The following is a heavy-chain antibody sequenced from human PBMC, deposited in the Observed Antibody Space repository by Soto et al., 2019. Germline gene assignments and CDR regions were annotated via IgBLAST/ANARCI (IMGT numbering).Heavy chain of an antibody. J-gene: IGHJ5*02. V-gene: IGHV3-30*18. CDR2: ISYDGSNK. D-gene: IGHD6-19*01. CDR1: GFTFSSYG. CDR3: AKDNPQYSSGWGP. Sequence: QVQLVESGGGVVQPGRSLRLSCAASGFTFSSYGMHWVRQAPGKGLEWVAVISYDGSNKYYADSVKGRFTISRDNSKNTLYLQMNSLRAEDTAVYYCAKDNPQYSSGWGPWGQGTLVTVSS.